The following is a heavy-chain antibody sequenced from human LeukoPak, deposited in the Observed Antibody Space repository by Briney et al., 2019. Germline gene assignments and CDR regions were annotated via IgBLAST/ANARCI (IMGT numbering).Heavy chain of an antibody. D-gene: IGHD6-19*01. CDR1: GFTVSSNY. Sequence: GGSLRLSCAASGFTVSSNYMSWVRQAPGKGLEWVSVIYSCGSTYYADSVKGRFTISRDNSKDTLYLQMNSLRAEDTAVYYCARWLYSGGWAIDYWGQGTMVSVSS. V-gene: IGHV3-66*01. J-gene: IGHJ4*02. CDR2: IYSCGST. CDR3: ARWLYSGGWAIDY.